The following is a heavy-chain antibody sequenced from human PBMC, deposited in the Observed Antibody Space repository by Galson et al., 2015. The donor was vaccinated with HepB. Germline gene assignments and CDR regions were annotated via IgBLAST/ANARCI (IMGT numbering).Heavy chain of an antibody. Sequence: SVKVSCKVSGYNITELAMHWVRQTPGKGLEWMGGFDPADGETTYAEQFQGRVTMTEDTSIDTAYMVLNSLRSQDTAVYYCATDRPNDFSRMGKDAFDIWGQGTKVTVSS. CDR2: FDPADGET. D-gene: IGHD4-11*01. CDR1: GYNITELA. CDR3: ATDRPNDFSRMGKDAFDI. J-gene: IGHJ3*02. V-gene: IGHV1-24*01.